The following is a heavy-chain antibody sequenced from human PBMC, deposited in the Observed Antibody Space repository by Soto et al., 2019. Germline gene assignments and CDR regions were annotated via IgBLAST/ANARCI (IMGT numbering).Heavy chain of an antibody. D-gene: IGHD3-10*01. V-gene: IGHV4-34*01. Sequence: TSESLSLTCAVYDWSFSAYYWSWIRQPPGKGLEWIGEINHSGSTNYNPSLKSRVTISVDTSKNQFSLKLSSVTAADTAVYYCARGRYYGSGSPLYYYYYMVVWGKGTTVTVSS. CDR2: INHSGST. J-gene: IGHJ6*03. CDR3: ARGRYYGSGSPLYYYYYMVV. CDR1: DWSFSAYY.